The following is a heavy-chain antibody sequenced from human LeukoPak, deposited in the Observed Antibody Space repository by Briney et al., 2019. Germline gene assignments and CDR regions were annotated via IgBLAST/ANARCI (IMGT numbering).Heavy chain of an antibody. Sequence: PGGSLRLSCAASGFTFSSYGMHWVRQAPGKGLEWVAVIWYDGSNKYYADSVKGRFTISRDNSKNTLYLQMNSLRAEDTAVYYCAKDQQDYYYMDVWGKGTTVTVSS. D-gene: IGHD1/OR15-1a*01. V-gene: IGHV3-33*06. CDR1: GFTFSSYG. CDR2: IWYDGSNK. J-gene: IGHJ6*03. CDR3: AKDQQDYYYMDV.